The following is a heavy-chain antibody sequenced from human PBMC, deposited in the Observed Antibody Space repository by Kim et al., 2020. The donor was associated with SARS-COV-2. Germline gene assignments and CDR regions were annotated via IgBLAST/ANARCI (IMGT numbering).Heavy chain of an antibody. Sequence: ASVKVSCKASGYTFTSYAMHWVRQAPGQRLEWMGWINAGNGNTKYSQKFQGRVTITRDTSASTAYMELSSLRSEDTAVYYCARGRGIWYDSSGYYRSYYGMDVWGQGTTVTVSS. CDR1: GYTFTSYA. J-gene: IGHJ6*02. CDR2: INAGNGNT. D-gene: IGHD3-22*01. V-gene: IGHV1-3*01. CDR3: ARGRGIWYDSSGYYRSYYGMDV.